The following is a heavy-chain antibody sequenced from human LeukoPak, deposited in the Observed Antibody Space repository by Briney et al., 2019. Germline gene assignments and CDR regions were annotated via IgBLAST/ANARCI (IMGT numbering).Heavy chain of an antibody. CDR3: ARGRGANTMIVVVIKGRRAFDI. V-gene: IGHV1-8*01. CDR2: MNPNSGNT. D-gene: IGHD3-22*01. CDR1: RYTVTCFD. Sequence: ATVEVFCKACRYTVTCFDIYWVRQAPGQGLEGMGWMNPNSGNTSYAHKFQGRVTMTRNTSISTAYIELNRLVTSDTAVYYCARGRGANTMIVVVIKGRRAFDIWGEGTMVTVSP. J-gene: IGHJ3*02.